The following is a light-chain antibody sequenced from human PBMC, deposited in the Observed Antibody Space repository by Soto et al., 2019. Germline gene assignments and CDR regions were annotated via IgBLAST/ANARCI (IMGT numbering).Light chain of an antibody. V-gene: IGLV1-40*01. CDR3: QAYDSSLNGWV. CDR2: GNT. J-gene: IGLJ3*02. Sequence: QSVLTQPPSVSGAPGQRVTISCTGSASNIGADYDAHWYQQLPGAATQLLIYGNTNRPSGVPDRISGSKSGASAYLSITGLQAEDEADYYCQAYDSSLNGWVFGGGTKLTVL. CDR1: ASNIGADYD.